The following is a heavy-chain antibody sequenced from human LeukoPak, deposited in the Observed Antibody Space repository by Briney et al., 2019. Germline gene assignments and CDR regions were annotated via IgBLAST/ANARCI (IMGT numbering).Heavy chain of an antibody. CDR2: IYYSGST. D-gene: IGHD3-22*01. J-gene: IGHJ4*02. Sequence: SETLSLTCTVSGGSVSSGSYYWSWIRQPPGKGLEWIGYIYYSGSTNYNPSLKSRVTISVDTSKNQFSLKLSSVTAADTAVYYCVSVTHYDSSGYYEFDYWGQGTLVTVSS. CDR1: GGSVSSGSYY. V-gene: IGHV4-61*01. CDR3: VSVTHYDSSGYYEFDY.